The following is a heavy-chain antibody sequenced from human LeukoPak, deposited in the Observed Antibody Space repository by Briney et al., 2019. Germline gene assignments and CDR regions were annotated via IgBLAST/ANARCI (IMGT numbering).Heavy chain of an antibody. J-gene: IGHJ4*02. CDR3: ERDGPLYSGFGVCYYDY. Sequence: GGSLRLSCAASGFTVSSNYMSWVRQAPGKGLEWVSVIYSGGSTYYADSVKGRFTIARDNSKNTLYLQMNSLRAEDTAVYHCERDGPLYSGFGVCYYDYWGQGTLVTVSS. CDR2: IYSGGST. D-gene: IGHD5-12*01. CDR1: GFTVSSNY. V-gene: IGHV3-53*01.